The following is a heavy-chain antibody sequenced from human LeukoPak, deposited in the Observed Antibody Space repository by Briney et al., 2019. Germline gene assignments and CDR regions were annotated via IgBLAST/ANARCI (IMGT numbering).Heavy chain of an antibody. CDR3: ARDVRLRPRLDV. CDR1: GGSFSDDY. Sequence: PSETLPLTCAVYGGSFSDDYWSWIRQPPGKGLEWIGEINHSGTTNYNPSLKSRVTISVDTSKNQFSLKLSSVIAADTAVYYCARDVRLRPRLDVWGQGTTVTVSS. V-gene: IGHV4-34*01. CDR2: INHSGTT. J-gene: IGHJ6*02. D-gene: IGHD5-12*01.